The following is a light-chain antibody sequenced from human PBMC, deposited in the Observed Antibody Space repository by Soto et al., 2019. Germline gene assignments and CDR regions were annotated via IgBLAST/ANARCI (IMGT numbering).Light chain of an antibody. V-gene: IGKV3-20*01. CDR2: GAS. CDR3: QQYCSPPWT. CDR1: QSVSSSY. J-gene: IGKJ1*01. Sequence: EIVLTQSPGTLSLSPGERATLSCRASQSVSSSYLAWYQQKPGQAPRLLIYGASSRATGIPDRFSGSGSGTDLTLTISRLEPEDFAVYYCQQYCSPPWTFGKGTKVEIK.